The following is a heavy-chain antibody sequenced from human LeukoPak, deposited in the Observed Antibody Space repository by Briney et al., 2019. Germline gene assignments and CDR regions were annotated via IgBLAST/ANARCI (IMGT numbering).Heavy chain of an antibody. CDR1: GFTFRSYW. CDR3: VRGGGYSSDPIDY. Sequence: GGSLRLSCAASGFTFRSYWMHWVRQAPGKGLVWVSRINSDGSSTSYADSVKGRFTISRDNAKNTLYLQMNSLRVEDTAVYYCVRGGGYSSDPIDYWGQGTLVTVSS. J-gene: IGHJ4*02. V-gene: IGHV3-74*01. CDR2: INSDGSST. D-gene: IGHD6-25*01.